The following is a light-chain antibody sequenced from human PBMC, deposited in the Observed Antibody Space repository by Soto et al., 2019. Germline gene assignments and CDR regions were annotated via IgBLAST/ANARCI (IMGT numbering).Light chain of an antibody. CDR2: AAS. V-gene: IGKV1-39*01. CDR3: QQSFSPPPLT. Sequence: DIQMTQSPSTLSGSVGDRVTITCRASQTISSWLAWYQQKPGKAPILLISAASSLQSGVPSRFNGSRSGTEFTLTISSLQPEDFGTYYCQQSFSPPPLTFGGGTKVDI. CDR1: QTISSW. J-gene: IGKJ4*01.